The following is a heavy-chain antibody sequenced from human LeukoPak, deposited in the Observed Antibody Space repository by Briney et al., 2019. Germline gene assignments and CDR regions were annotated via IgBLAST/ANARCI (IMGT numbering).Heavy chain of an antibody. CDR3: ARDRAGYNWNHVSAFDI. CDR1: GGTFSGYA. CDR2: IIPIFGTA. V-gene: IGHV1-69*13. Sequence: ASVKVSCKASGGTFSGYAISWVRQAPGQGLECMGGIIPIFGTANYAQKFQGRVTITADESTSTACMELSRLRSDDTAVYYCARDRAGYNWNHVSAFDIWGQGTMVTVSS. J-gene: IGHJ3*02. D-gene: IGHD1-14*01.